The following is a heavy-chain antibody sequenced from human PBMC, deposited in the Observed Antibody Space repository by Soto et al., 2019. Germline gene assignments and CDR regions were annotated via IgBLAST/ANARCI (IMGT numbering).Heavy chain of an antibody. D-gene: IGHD3-10*01. CDR1: GFTFSSYW. Sequence: GGSLRLSFAASGFTFSSYWMHWVRQAPGKGLVWVSRINSDGSSTSYADSVKGRFTISRDNAKNTLYLQMNSLRAEDTAVYYCARDSSWGYYGSGSLVVYWGQGTLVTVSS. V-gene: IGHV3-74*01. CDR2: INSDGSST. CDR3: ARDSSWGYYGSGSLVVY. J-gene: IGHJ4*02.